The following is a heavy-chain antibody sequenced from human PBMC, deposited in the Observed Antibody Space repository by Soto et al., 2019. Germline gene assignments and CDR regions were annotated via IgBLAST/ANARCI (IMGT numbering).Heavy chain of an antibody. V-gene: IGHV4-30-2*01. CDR1: GGSISSGGYS. CDR3: ARGNPVPLDY. Sequence: SETLSLTCAVSGGSISSGGYSWSWIRQPPGKGLEWIGYIYHSGSTYYNPSLKSRVTISVDRSKNQFSLKLSSVTAADTAVYYCARGNPVPLDYWGQGALVTVSS. D-gene: IGHD1-1*01. J-gene: IGHJ4*02. CDR2: IYHSGST.